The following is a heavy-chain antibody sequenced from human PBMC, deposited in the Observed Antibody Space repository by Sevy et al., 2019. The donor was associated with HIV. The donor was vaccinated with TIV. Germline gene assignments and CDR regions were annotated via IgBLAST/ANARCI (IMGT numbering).Heavy chain of an antibody. CDR2: INPNSGGT. CDR3: ARDALLRGGYLDY. CDR1: GYTFTDYY. J-gene: IGHJ4*02. Sequence: ASVKVSCKASGYTFTDYYIHWVRQAPGQGVEWMGWINPNSGGTNYAQKFQGRVTMTRDMSISTAYMELSRLRSDDTAVYYCARDALLRGGYLDYWGQGALVTVSS. D-gene: IGHD3-10*01. V-gene: IGHV1-2*02.